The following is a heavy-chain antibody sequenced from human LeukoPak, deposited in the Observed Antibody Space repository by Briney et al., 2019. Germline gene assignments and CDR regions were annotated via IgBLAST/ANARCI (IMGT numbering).Heavy chain of an antibody. CDR3: AKDDGSPGWQSSMDV. D-gene: IGHD3-10*01. J-gene: IGHJ6*02. CDR1: GFTFSSYG. V-gene: IGHV3-30*18. Sequence: PGRSLRLSCAASGFTFSSYGMHWVRQAPGKGLEWVAVISYDGSNKYYADSVKGRFTISRDNSKNTLYLQMNSLRAEDTAVYYCAKDDGSPGWQSSMDVWGQGTTVTVSS. CDR2: ISYDGSNK.